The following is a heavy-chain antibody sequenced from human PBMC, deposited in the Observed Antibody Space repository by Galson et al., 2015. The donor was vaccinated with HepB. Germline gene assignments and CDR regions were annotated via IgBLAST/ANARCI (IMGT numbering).Heavy chain of an antibody. CDR1: GFTFSSYG. J-gene: IGHJ4*02. V-gene: IGHV3-30*18. CDR2: ISYDGTNK. D-gene: IGHD4-17*01. Sequence: SLRLSCAASGFTFSSYGMHWVRQAPGKGLEWVAVISYDGTNKYYVDSVKGRFTISRDNSKNTLYLQMNSLRAEDTAVYYCAKGRGYGDYYFDYWGQGTLVTVSS. CDR3: AKGRGYGDYYFDY.